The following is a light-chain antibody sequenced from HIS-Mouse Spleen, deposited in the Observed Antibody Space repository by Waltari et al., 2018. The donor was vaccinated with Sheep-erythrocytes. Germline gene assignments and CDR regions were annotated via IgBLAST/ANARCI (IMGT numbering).Light chain of an antibody. CDR3: AAWDDSLNGPV. CDR2: SNN. Sequence: QSVLTQPPSASGTPGQRVTISCSGSSSNIRSNTLNWYQQLPGTAPKLLIHSNNQRPSGVPDRFSGSKSGTSASLAISGLQSEDEADYYCAAWDDSLNGPVFGGGTKLTVL. J-gene: IGLJ3*02. V-gene: IGLV1-44*01. CDR1: SSNIRSNT.